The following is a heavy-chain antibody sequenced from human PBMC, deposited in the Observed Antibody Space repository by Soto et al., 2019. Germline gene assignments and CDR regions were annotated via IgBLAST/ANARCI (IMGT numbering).Heavy chain of an antibody. D-gene: IGHD3-3*01. Sequence: GESLKISCKGSGYSLTSYWIGWVRQMPGKGLEWMGIIYPGDSDTRYSPSFQGQGTISADKSISTAYLQSSSLKASDTAMYYSTTPTHPNHFFWGGHRYYFYGIDVWCPETTLTVSS. CDR1: GYSLTSYW. CDR2: IYPGDSDT. V-gene: IGHV5-51*01. CDR3: TTPTHPNHFFWGGHRYYFYGIDV. J-gene: IGHJ6*02.